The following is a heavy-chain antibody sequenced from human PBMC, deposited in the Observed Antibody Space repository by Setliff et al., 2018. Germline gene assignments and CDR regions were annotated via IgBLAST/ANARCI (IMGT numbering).Heavy chain of an antibody. CDR3: ARVVVAGVFDY. J-gene: IGHJ4*02. D-gene: IGHD6-19*01. V-gene: IGHV1-69*10. CDR2: IMPVLRIA. Sequence: SVKVSCKALGATFNNYALNWVRQAPGQGLEWMGGIMPVLRIANYAHNFQGRATITADKSTGTAYLEMTGLRSEDTAVYYCARVVVAGVFDYWGQGTLVTVSS. CDR1: GATFNNYA.